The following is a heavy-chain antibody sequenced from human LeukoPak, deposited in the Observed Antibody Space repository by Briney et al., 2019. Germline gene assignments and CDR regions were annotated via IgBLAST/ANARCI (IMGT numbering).Heavy chain of an antibody. CDR2: ISSSSSYI. V-gene: IGHV3-21*01. J-gene: IGHJ4*02. D-gene: IGHD5-24*01. Sequence: GGSLRLSCAASGFTFSSYSMNWVRQAPGKGLEWVSSISSSSSYIYYADSVKGRFTISRDNAKNSLYLQVNSLRAEDTAVYHCARDARRDGYNPFDYWGQGTLVTVSS. CDR3: ARDARRDGYNPFDY. CDR1: GFTFSSYS.